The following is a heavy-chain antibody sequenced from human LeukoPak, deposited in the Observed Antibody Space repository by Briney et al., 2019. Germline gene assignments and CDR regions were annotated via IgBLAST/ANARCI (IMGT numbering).Heavy chain of an antibody. CDR3: ARDTIGYDILTGYYPH. Sequence: SETRSLTCTVSGYSISSGYYWGWIRQPPGNGLEWIGSIYHSGSTYYNPSLKSRVTISVDTSKNQFSLKLTSVTAADTAVYYCARDTIGYDILTGYYPHWGQGTLVTVSS. J-gene: IGHJ4*02. CDR1: GYSISSGYY. D-gene: IGHD3-9*01. CDR2: IYHSGST. V-gene: IGHV4-38-2*02.